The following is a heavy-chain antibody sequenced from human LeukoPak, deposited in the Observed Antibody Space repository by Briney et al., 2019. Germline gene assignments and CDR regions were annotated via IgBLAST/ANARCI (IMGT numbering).Heavy chain of an antibody. Sequence: SETLSLTCGVSGGSISSTNWWSWVRQPPGQGLEWIGEISLSGVTNYNPSLKSRVTMSIDRSKNNLCLTLTSVTAADTAVYYCSRESGAFSPFGYWGQGTLVTVSS. CDR1: GGSISSTNW. CDR2: ISLSGVT. J-gene: IGHJ4*02. D-gene: IGHD1-26*01. CDR3: SRESGAFSPFGY. V-gene: IGHV4-4*02.